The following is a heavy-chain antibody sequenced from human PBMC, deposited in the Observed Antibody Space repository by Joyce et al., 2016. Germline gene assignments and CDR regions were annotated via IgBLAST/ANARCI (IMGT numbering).Heavy chain of an antibody. CDR1: GYSFSKYW. Sequence: EVQLVQSGSEVKKPGESLRISCKGCGYSFSKYWLTWVRQMRGKGLEWMGRIDTEYSYTKYSPSFHGHVTISADKSTSTAYLQWSSLKASDTAIYYCARQNENEEVGYWGQGTLVTVSS. V-gene: IGHV5-10-1*03. CDR2: IDTEYSYT. J-gene: IGHJ4*02. D-gene: IGHD1-1*01. CDR3: ARQNENEEVGY.